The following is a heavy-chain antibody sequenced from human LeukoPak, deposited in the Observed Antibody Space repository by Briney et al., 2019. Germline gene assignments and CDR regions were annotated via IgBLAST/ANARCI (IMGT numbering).Heavy chain of an antibody. D-gene: IGHD6-13*01. CDR2: INSDGSST. CDR3: ARAQYSSSWYFPTPAGFDY. Sequence: TGGSLRLSCAASGFTFSSYWMHWVRQAPGKGLVWVSRINSDGSSTSYADSVKGRFTISRDNAKNTLYLQMNSLRAEDTAVYYCARAQYSSSWYFPTPAGFDYWGQGTLVTVSS. CDR1: GFTFSSYW. J-gene: IGHJ4*02. V-gene: IGHV3-74*01.